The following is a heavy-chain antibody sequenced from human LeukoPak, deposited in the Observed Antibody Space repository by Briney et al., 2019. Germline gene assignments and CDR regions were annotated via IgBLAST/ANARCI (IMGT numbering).Heavy chain of an antibody. CDR3: ARHNAHSSGYYYLGYYYYGMDV. V-gene: IGHV5-51*01. D-gene: IGHD3-22*01. CDR1: GYSFTSYW. CDR2: IYLGDSDT. J-gene: IGHJ6*02. Sequence: GESLKISCKGSGYSFTSYWIGWVRQMPGKGLEWMGIIYLGDSDTRYSPSFQGQVTISADKSISTAYLQWSSLKASDTAMYYCARHNAHSSGYYYLGYYYYGMDVWGQGTTVTVSS.